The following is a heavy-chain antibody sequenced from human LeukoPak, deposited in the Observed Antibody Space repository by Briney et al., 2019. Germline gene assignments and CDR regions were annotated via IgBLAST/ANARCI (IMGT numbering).Heavy chain of an antibody. D-gene: IGHD5-24*01. J-gene: IGHJ3*02. CDR3: AKVHRATMISPDAFDS. Sequence: GGSLRLSCAATGFTFSNYAMNWVRQAPGKGLEWVSGITGSGSPTYYAESVKGRFTISRDNSKNTLYLQMNSLRAEDTAIYYCAKVHRATMISPDAFDSWGQGTLVTVSS. V-gene: IGHV3-23*01. CDR1: GFTFSNYA. CDR2: ITGSGSPT.